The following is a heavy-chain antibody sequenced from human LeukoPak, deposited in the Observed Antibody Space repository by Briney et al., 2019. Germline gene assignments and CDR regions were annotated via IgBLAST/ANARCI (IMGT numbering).Heavy chain of an antibody. CDR2: IYYSGST. J-gene: IGHJ6*02. CDR3: ARDRYYGSGSLFRGMDV. V-gene: IGHV4-59*01. CDR1: GGSISSYY. D-gene: IGHD3-10*01. Sequence: PSETLSLTCTVSGGSISSYYWIWIRQPPGKGLDWIGYIYYSGSTNYNPSLKSRVTISVDTSKNQFSLKLSSVPAADTAVYYCARDRYYGSGSLFRGMDVWGQGTTVTVSS.